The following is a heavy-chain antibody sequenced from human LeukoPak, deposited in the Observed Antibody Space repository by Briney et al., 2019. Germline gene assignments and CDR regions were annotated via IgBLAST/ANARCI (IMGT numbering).Heavy chain of an antibody. Sequence: SEALSLTCAVYVGSFSGYYLIWLRQPPRTGLEWVGEINHSVSTNDNPYLKCRVTISVDTSKNQFSLKLSSVTAADTAVYYCARCGVVVPAASFSYYYYYGMDVWGQGTTVTVSS. CDR2: INHSVST. CDR1: VGSFSGYY. V-gene: IGHV4-34*01. J-gene: IGHJ6*02. CDR3: ARCGVVVPAASFSYYYYYGMDV. D-gene: IGHD2-2*01.